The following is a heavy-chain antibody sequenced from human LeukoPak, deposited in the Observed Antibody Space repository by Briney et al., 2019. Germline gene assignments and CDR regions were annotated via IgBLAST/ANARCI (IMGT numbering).Heavy chain of an antibody. CDR1: GFTFSSYS. D-gene: IGHD3-10*01. CDR2: ISSSSTI. Sequence: GGSLRLSCAASGFTFSSYSMNWVRQAPGKGLEWVSYISSSSTIYYADSVKGRFTISRDNAKNSLYLQMNSLRAEDTAVYYCAREQDGSGSHDYWGQGTLVTVSS. J-gene: IGHJ4*02. CDR3: AREQDGSGSHDY. V-gene: IGHV3-48*01.